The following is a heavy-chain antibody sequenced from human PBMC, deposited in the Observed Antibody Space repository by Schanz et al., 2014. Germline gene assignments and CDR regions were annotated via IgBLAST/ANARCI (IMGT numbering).Heavy chain of an antibody. CDR1: EFTFSSHW. J-gene: IGHJ3*02. Sequence: DVHLLESGGGLVQPGGSLRLSCAASEFTFSSHWMHWVRQDPGKGLVWVARINSVGSNTDYADSVTGRFTISRDNAKNTLYLQMNSLRAEDTAVYYCAKSDAFDIWGQGTLVTVSS. CDR2: INSVGSNT. V-gene: IGHV3-74*02. CDR3: AKSDAFDI.